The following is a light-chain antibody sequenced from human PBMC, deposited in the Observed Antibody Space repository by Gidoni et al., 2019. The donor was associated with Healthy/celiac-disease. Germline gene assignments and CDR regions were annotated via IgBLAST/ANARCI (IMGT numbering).Light chain of an antibody. Sequence: SYELTQPPSVSVSPGQTASITCSGDKVGDKYACWYQQKPGQSPVLVIYQDSKRPSGLPERFSGSNSGTTATLTISGTQAMDEADYYCQAWDSSTYVVFGGGTKLTVL. CDR3: QAWDSSTYVV. CDR2: QDS. J-gene: IGLJ2*01. V-gene: IGLV3-1*01. CDR1: KVGDKY.